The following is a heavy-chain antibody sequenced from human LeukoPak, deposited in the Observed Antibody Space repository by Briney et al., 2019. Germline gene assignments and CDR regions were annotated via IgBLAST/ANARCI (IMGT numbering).Heavy chain of an antibody. Sequence: GALRLSCAASGFTFSNYGLSWVRQAPGKGLEWVSGITGSGGSTYYADSVKGRFTISRDNAKNSLYLQMNSLRAEDTAVYYCAREEEYVDAFDIWGQGTMVTVSS. J-gene: IGHJ3*02. CDR2: ITGSGGST. D-gene: IGHD2-2*01. CDR3: AREEEYVDAFDI. V-gene: IGHV3-23*01. CDR1: GFTFSNYG.